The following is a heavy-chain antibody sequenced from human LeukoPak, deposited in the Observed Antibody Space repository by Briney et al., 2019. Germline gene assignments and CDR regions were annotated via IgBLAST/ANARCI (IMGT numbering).Heavy chain of an antibody. J-gene: IGHJ4*02. V-gene: IGHV3-23*01. CDR2: ISGSGGST. Sequence: QSGGSLRLSCAASGFTFSSYAMSWVRQAPGKGLEWVSAISGSGGSTYYADSVKGRFTISRDNSKNTLYLQMNSLRAEDTAVYYCAKIGNYGPRGGFDYWGQGTLVTVSS. CDR1: GFTFSSYA. CDR3: AKIGNYGPRGGFDY. D-gene: IGHD3-10*01.